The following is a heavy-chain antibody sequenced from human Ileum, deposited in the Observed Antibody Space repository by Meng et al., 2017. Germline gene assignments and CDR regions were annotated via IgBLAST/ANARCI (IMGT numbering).Heavy chain of an antibody. V-gene: IGHV3-20*04. CDR3: TREHTTSFYSDD. CDR1: GFRFDYYG. D-gene: IGHD2-2*01. Sequence: GESLKISCTASGFRFDYYGMTWVRPAPRNGLEWVSALDWNGDSTGYADSVKGRFTISKNNTKNSLYLEMKSLRVEDTALYYCTREHTTSFYSDDWGQGTLVTVSS. CDR2: LDWNGDST. J-gene: IGHJ4*02.